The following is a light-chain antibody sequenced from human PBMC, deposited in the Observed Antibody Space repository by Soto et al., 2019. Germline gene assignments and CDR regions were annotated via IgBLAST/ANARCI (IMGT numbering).Light chain of an antibody. CDR2: EAS. Sequence: QSAPTQPASVSGSPGQSITISCTGTNSDVGSHNFVSWYQQYPGKAPKLLIYEASNRPSGLSNRFAGSKSGNTASLTTSGLQAEDAADYYCSSPTNGATLVFGGGTKLTVL. CDR1: NSDVGSHNF. V-gene: IGLV2-14*01. CDR3: SSPTNGATLV. J-gene: IGLJ3*02.